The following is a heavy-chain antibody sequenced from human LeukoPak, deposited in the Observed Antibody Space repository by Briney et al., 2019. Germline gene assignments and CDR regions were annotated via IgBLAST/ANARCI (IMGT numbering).Heavy chain of an antibody. Sequence: PSGGSLRLSCAASGFTFRTSGMNWVRQAPGKGLEWVSYISSSGTTISYAQSVKGRFTISRDNAKNSLYLQMNSLRAEDTALYYCARDQLIAAAGIRVGWPYMDVWGKGTTVTVSS. CDR1: GFTFRTSG. D-gene: IGHD6-13*01. CDR2: ISSSGTTI. J-gene: IGHJ6*03. V-gene: IGHV3-48*04. CDR3: ARDQLIAAAGIRVGWPYMDV.